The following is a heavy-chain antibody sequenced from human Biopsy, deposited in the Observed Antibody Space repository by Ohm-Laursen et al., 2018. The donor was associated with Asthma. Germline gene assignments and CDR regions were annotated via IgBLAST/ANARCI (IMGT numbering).Heavy chain of an antibody. CDR2: IYSGGTS. CDR3: ARGDSSNWSHYYFDY. V-gene: IGHV3-53*01. D-gene: IGHD3-22*01. Sequence: SLRLSCAASGFTVSRDHMFWARQAPGKGLEWVSVIYSGGTSHTADSVRGRFTISRDYSKNTLYLQMHSLRAEDTAVYHCARGDSSNWSHYYFDYWGQGTLVTVSS. J-gene: IGHJ4*02. CDR1: GFTVSRDH.